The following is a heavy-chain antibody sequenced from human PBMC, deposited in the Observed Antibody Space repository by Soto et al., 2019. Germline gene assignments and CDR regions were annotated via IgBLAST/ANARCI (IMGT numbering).Heavy chain of an antibody. CDR2: IGVYNGKT. V-gene: IGHV1-18*04. CDR3: SRARYCTSPSCYNHYYYGMDI. Sequence: QEQLVQSGGEVKKPGASVRVSCKASGYTFTKYGITWVRQAPGQGLEWMGWIGVYNGKTNYARKLQGRVIMTADTSASTAYMELSSFRSDDTAVYYCSRARYCTSPSCYNHYYYGMDIWGQGTTVSVSS. CDR1: GYTFTKYG. J-gene: IGHJ6*02. D-gene: IGHD2-2*02.